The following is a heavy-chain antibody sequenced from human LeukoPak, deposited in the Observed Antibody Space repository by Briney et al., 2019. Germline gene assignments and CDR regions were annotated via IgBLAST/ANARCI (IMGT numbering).Heavy chain of an antibody. D-gene: IGHD2-21*01. Sequence: GGSLRLSCAASGFPFSAYSMNWVRQAPGKGLEWVSSISGSSSYMFYADSVKGRFTISRDNAKNSLYLQMNSLRAEDTAVYYCAKFLPTHIVVANYYFDYWGQGTLVTVSS. J-gene: IGHJ4*02. CDR1: GFPFSAYS. CDR2: ISGSSSYM. V-gene: IGHV3-21*04. CDR3: AKFLPTHIVVANYYFDY.